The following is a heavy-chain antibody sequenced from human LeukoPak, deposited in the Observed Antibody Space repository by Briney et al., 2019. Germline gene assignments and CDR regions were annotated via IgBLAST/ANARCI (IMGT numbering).Heavy chain of an antibody. Sequence: PSQTLSLTCTVSSGSISSGSYYWSWIRQPAGKGLEWIGRIYTSGSTNYNPSLKSRVTISVDTFKNQFSLKLSSVTAADTAVYYCARERYYYARGGLDVWGKGTTVTVSS. CDR2: IYTSGST. CDR3: ARERYYYARGGLDV. J-gene: IGHJ6*04. CDR1: SGSISSGSYY. V-gene: IGHV4-61*02. D-gene: IGHD3-10*02.